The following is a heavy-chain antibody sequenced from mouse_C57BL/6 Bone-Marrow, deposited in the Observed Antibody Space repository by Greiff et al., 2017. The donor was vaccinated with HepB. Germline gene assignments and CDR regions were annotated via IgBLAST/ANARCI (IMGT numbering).Heavy chain of an antibody. Sequence: EVQLQESGPGLVKPSQSLSLTCSVTGYSITSGYYWNWIRQFPGNKLEWMGYISYDGSNNYNPSLKNRISITRDTSKNQFFLKLNSVTTEDTATYYCARGNYGSSPYYYAMDYWGQGTSVTVSS. CDR3: ARGNYGSSPYYYAMDY. V-gene: IGHV3-6*01. J-gene: IGHJ4*01. CDR2: ISYDGSN. D-gene: IGHD1-1*01. CDR1: GYSITSGYY.